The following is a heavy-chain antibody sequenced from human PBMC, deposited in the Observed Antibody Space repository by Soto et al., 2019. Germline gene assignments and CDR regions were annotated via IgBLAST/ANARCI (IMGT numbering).Heavy chain of an antibody. V-gene: IGHV1-69*02. CDR2: VNPIVGMS. Sequence: QVQLVQSGAEVKKPGSSVKVSCTASAGTFNRYTINWVRQAPGERLEWVGRVNPIVGMSTSASKFQGRVSITADKSTSTAYMALTSLKSEDTAVYYCATSYGSGSAHFDSWGQGPLVTVSS. J-gene: IGHJ4*02. CDR1: AGTFNRYT. CDR3: ATSYGSGSAHFDS. D-gene: IGHD3-10*01.